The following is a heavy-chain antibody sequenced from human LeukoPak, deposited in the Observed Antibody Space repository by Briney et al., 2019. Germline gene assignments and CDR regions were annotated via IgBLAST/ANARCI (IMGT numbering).Heavy chain of an antibody. CDR3: ARGAAMAPLWY. CDR2: INHSGST. J-gene: IGHJ4*02. V-gene: IGHV4-34*01. CDR1: GGSSSGYY. D-gene: IGHD5-18*01. Sequence: SETLSLTCAVYGGSSSGYYWSWIRQPPGKGLEWIGEINHSGSTNYNPSLKSRVTISVDTSKNQFSLKLSSVTAADTAVYYCARGAAMAPLWYWGQGTLVTVSS.